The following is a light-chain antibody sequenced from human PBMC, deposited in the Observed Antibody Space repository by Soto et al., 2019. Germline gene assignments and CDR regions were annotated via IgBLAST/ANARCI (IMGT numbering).Light chain of an antibody. J-gene: IGKJ1*01. CDR3: QQYNSWPLT. CDR1: QSVSSSY. CDR2: DAS. V-gene: IGKV3-15*01. Sequence: EIVLTQSPGTLSLSPGERATLSCRASQSVSSSYLAWYQQRPGQAPRLLIYDASTRATGIPARFSGSGSGTEFTLAISSLQSEDFAVYYCQQYNSWPLTFGQGTKV.